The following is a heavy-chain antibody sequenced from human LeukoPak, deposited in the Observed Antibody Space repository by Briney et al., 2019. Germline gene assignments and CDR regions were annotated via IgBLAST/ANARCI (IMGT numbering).Heavy chain of an antibody. Sequence: PGGSLRLSCAASGFTFKSYGMIWVRQVPGKGLEWVSSITGAGSSTKYADSVNGRFTISRDNSKNTLSLQMTGLRAEDTAAYYCARKVAASIYLDYSGQGTLVTVSS. D-gene: IGHD6-13*01. V-gene: IGHV3-23*01. CDR3: ARKVAASIYLDY. J-gene: IGHJ4*02. CDR1: GFTFKSYG. CDR2: ITGAGSST.